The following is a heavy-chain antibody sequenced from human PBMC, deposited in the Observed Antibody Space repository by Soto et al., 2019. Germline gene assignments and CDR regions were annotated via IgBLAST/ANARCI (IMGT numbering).Heavy chain of an antibody. D-gene: IGHD2-2*01. CDR2: IIPILGIA. Sequence: QVQLVQSGAEVKKPGSSVKVSCKASGGTFSSYTISWVRQAPGQGLEWMGRIIPILGIANYAQKFQGRVTITADKSTSTAYMELSSLRSEDTAVYYCARGDGSGCCSSTSCYELGYWGQGTLVTVSS. V-gene: IGHV1-69*02. CDR3: ARGDGSGCCSSTSCYELGY. J-gene: IGHJ4*02. CDR1: GGTFSSYT.